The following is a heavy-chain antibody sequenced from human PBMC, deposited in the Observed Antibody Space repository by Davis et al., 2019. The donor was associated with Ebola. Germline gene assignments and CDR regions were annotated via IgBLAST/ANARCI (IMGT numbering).Heavy chain of an antibody. J-gene: IGHJ6*02. CDR3: ARAVIVVVPAAKSPYYYYYGMDV. CDR1: GGSISSYY. CDR2: IYTSGST. Sequence: PSETLSLTCTVSGGSISSYYWSWIRQPAGKGLEWIGRIYTSGSTNYNPSLKSRVTMSVDTSKNQFSLKLSSVTAADTAVYYCARAVIVVVPAAKSPYYYYYGMDVWGQGTTVTVSS. V-gene: IGHV4-4*07. D-gene: IGHD2-2*01.